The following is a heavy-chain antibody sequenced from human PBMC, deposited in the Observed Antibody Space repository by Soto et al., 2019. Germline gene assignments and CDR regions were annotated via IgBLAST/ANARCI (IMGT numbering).Heavy chain of an antibody. CDR3: ARGGGTILAPLP. J-gene: IGHJ5*02. D-gene: IGHD2-21*01. V-gene: IGHV1-2*02. CDR2: IKPKSGAT. Sequence: QVQLVQSGAEVKKTGASVKVYCKASGYTFTGYLMQWVRQAPGQGLEGMGWIKPKSGATKYAEKFQGRVTLSRDTSIRTAYMELSGLRSDDTAVYYCARGGGTILAPLPWGQGTLVTVSS. CDR1: GYTFTGYL.